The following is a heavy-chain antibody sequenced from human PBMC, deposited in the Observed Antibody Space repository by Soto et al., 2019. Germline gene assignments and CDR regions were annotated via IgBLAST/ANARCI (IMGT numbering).Heavy chain of an antibody. CDR3: AKDCSNSSGIFDI. CDR1: GFTFSSYG. CDR2: ISYDGSNK. D-gene: IGHD6-6*01. Sequence: GGSLRLSCAASGFTFSSYGMHWVRQAPGKGLEWVAVISYDGSNKYYADSVKGRFTISRDNSKNTLYLQMNSLRAEDTAVYYCAKDCSNSSGIFDIWGQGTIVTVSS. J-gene: IGHJ3*02. V-gene: IGHV3-30*18.